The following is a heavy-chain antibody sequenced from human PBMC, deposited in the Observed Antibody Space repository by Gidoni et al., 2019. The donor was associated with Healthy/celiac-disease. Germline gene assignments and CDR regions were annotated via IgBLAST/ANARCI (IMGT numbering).Heavy chain of an antibody. J-gene: IGHJ2*01. CDR2: ISGSGGST. CDR3: AKRPSGYCSGGSCYPGYWYFDL. D-gene: IGHD2-15*01. Sequence: EVQLLESGGGLVQPGGSLRLSCAASGFTFSSYAMRWVRQAPGKGLEWGSAISGSGGSTYYADSVKGRFTISRDNSKNTLYLQMNSLRAEDTAVYYCAKRPSGYCSGGSCYPGYWYFDLWGRGTLVTVSS. CDR1: GFTFSSYA. V-gene: IGHV3-23*01.